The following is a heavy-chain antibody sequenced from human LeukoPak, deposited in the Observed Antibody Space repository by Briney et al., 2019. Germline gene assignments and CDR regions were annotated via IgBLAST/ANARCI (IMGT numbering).Heavy chain of an antibody. V-gene: IGHV4-59*01. CDR1: GGTISSYY. CDR2: IYYSGST. CDR3: AGEAWGYNWNLKTYYYGMDV. D-gene: IGHD1-1*01. Sequence: PSETLSLTCTVSGGTISSYYWSWIRQPPGKGLEWIGYIYYSGSTNYNPSLKSRVTISVDTSKNQSSLKLSSVTAADTAVYYCAGEAWGYNWNLKTYYYGMDVWGQGTTVTVSS. J-gene: IGHJ6*02.